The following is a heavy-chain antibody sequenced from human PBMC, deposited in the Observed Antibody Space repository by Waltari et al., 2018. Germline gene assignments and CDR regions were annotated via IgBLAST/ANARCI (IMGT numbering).Heavy chain of an antibody. CDR1: GISVSSDF. V-gene: IGHV3-53*01. J-gene: IGHJ4*02. Sequence: EVQLVQSGGGLIQPGGSLRLSCAASGISVSSDFMSWVRQAPGKGLEWLSVIYRGGTTYSAQSVKGRFFISRDLLMNTLFLQMDRLTVDDTALYYCAGGEFSGDDYWGQGTLVAVSS. D-gene: IGHD5-12*01. CDR2: IYRGGTT. CDR3: AGGEFSGDDY.